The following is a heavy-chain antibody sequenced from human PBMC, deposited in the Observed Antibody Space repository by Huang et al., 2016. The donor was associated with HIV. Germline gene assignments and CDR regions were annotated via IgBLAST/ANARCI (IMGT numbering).Heavy chain of an antibody. D-gene: IGHD6-6*01. J-gene: IGHJ4*02. V-gene: IGHV1-2*02. CDR1: GYTFTDAN. CDR2: INPKGGGK. CDR3: ARDWSFGSSTSPAD. Sequence: QVQLVQSGAEVKNPGASVRVSCKASGYTFTDANMHWVRQAPGQGLEGRGLINPKGGGKIYAPRFQGRITMTRDTTISTVHMDLRRIQSDDTAVYFCARDWSFGSSTSPADWGQGTLVTVSS.